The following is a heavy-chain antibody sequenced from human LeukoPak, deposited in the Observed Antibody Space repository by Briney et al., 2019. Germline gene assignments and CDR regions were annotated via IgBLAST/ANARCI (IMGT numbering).Heavy chain of an antibody. CDR3: ARDLEGAAEFDY. D-gene: IGHD1-1*01. V-gene: IGHV1-2*02. Sequence: ASVKVSCKASGYTFTGYYMHWVRQAPGQGLEWMGWINPNSGGTNYAQKFQGRVTMTRDTSISTAYIELSRLRSDDTAVYYRARDLEGAAEFDYWGQGTLVTVSS. CDR2: INPNSGGT. CDR1: GYTFTGYY. J-gene: IGHJ4*02.